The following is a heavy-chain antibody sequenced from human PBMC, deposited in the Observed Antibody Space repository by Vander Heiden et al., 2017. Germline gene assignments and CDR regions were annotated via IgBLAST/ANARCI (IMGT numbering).Heavy chain of an antibody. CDR2: VNSDGHNK. Sequence: QVQLVESGGGVVQPGRSLRPSCVASGFTFSTYGMHWVRQAPGKGLEWVAVVNSDGHNKYYADSVKGRFTTSRDNSNNTSYLQMSSLRAEDTAIYYCVRDVKWGEFDNWGQGTLVTVSS. CDR3: VRDVKWGEFDN. CDR1: GFTFSTYG. D-gene: IGHD1-26*01. V-gene: IGHV3-33*01. J-gene: IGHJ4*02.